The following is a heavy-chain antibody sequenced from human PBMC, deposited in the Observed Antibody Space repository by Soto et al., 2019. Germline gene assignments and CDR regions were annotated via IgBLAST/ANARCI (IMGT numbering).Heavy chain of an antibody. V-gene: IGHV5-51*01. CDR1: GYSFSTNW. Sequence: GESLKISCKGSGYSFSTNWIGWVRQMPGQGLEWMGIMYPGDYDTRYSPSFQGQVTISVDKSISTAYLQWNTLKTSDTAMYYCARAPIAISRPYHFDNSGQRSMPTVCS. J-gene: IGHJ4*02. CDR3: ARAPIAISRPYHFDN. D-gene: IGHD2-21*01. CDR2: MYPGDYDT.